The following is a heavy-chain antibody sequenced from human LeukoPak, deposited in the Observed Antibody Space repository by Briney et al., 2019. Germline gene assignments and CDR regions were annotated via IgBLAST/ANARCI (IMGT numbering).Heavy chain of an antibody. V-gene: IGHV4-59*01. Sequence: PSETLSLTCTVSGGSISSYYWSWIRQPPGKGLEWIGYIYYSGSTNYNPSLKSRVTISVDTSKNQFSLKLSSVTAADTAVYYCARGPSYYYDSSGYYLLHAFDIWGQGTMVTVSS. D-gene: IGHD3-22*01. CDR1: GGSISSYY. CDR3: ARGPSYYYDSSGYYLLHAFDI. CDR2: IYYSGST. J-gene: IGHJ3*02.